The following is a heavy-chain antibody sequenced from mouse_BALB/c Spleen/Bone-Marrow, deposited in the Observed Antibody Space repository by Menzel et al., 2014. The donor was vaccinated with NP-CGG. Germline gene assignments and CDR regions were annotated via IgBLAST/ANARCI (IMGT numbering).Heavy chain of an antibody. V-gene: IGHV1-67*01. CDR2: ISSYYGDA. CDR3: ARSGKVRNAMDY. J-gene: IGHJ4*01. D-gene: IGHD2-14*01. Sequence: VQRVESGAELVRPGVSVKISCKGSGYTFTDYAVHWVKQSHTKSLEWIGHISSYYGDATYNQKFKGKATMTVDKSSSTAFLELARLTSEDSAIYYCARSGKVRNAMDYWGQGTSVTVSS. CDR1: GYTFTDYA.